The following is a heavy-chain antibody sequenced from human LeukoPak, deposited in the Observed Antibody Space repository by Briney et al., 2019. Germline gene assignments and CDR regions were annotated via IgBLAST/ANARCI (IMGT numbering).Heavy chain of an antibody. V-gene: IGHV3-23*01. Sequence: PGGSLRLSCAASGFTFSSYAMTWVRQAPGKGLEWVSTIGGSDGGTYYADSVKGRFTISRDNSKNTLYLQMNSLRAEDTAVYYCAMVVVITTCFQHWGQGTLVTVSS. CDR3: AMVVVITTCFQH. J-gene: IGHJ1*01. D-gene: IGHD3-22*01. CDR1: GFTFSSYA. CDR2: IGGSDGGT.